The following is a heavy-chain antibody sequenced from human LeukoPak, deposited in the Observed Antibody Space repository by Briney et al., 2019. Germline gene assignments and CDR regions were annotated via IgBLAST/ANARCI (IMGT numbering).Heavy chain of an antibody. CDR1: GFTFSSNP. CDR3: ATVPTT. V-gene: IGHV3-23*01. D-gene: IGHD4-17*01. J-gene: IGHJ4*02. Sequence: GGSLRLSCAASGFTFSSNPMAWVRQAPGKGLEWVSVISGSGSTYYADSVKGRFTISRDNSKKMLYLQMNSLRAEDTALYYCATVPTTWGQGTLVTVSS. CDR2: ISGSGST.